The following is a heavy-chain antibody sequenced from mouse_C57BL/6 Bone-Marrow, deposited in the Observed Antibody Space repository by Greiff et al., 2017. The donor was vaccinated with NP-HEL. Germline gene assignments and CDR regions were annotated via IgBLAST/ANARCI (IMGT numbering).Heavy chain of an antibody. Sequence: VQLQQSGAELASPGASVTLSCKASGYTFTDHIINWVKKRPGQGLEWIGRIYPVSGETNYNQKFMGKATFSVDRSSSTVYMVLNSLTSEDPAVYYCGRARVTTVVANGYWGQGTTLTVSS. J-gene: IGHJ2*01. CDR3: GRARVTTVVANGY. D-gene: IGHD1-1*01. CDR2: IYPVSGET. V-gene: IGHV1-11*01. CDR1: GYTFTDHI.